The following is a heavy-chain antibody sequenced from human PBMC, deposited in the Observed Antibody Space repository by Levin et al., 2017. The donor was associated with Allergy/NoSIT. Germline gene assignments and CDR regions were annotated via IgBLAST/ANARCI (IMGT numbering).Heavy chain of an antibody. CDR1: GGSISSYY. Sequence: SETLSLTCTVSGGSISSYYWSWFRQPPGKGLEWIGYIFYSGSTNYNPSLKSRVTISVDTSKNQFSLKLSSVTAAATAVYYCARLSSCSGGSCYHTDWFDPWGQGTLVTVSS. D-gene: IGHD2-15*01. CDR2: IFYSGST. CDR3: ARLSSCSGGSCYHTDWFDP. V-gene: IGHV4-59*08. J-gene: IGHJ5*02.